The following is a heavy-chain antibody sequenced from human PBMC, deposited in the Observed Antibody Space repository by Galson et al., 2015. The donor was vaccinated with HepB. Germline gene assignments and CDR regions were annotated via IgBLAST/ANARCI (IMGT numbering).Heavy chain of an antibody. J-gene: IGHJ1*01. V-gene: IGHV4-59*01. CDR3: AKVAPGYNWIYEAGYFQY. D-gene: IGHD1-20*01. Sequence: ETLSLTCTVSGGSITNYYWTWIRQPPGKRLEWIGYIYCSGTTYYNPSLKSRVTISVDTSKNQFSLKLSSVTAADTAVYYCAKVAPGYNWIYEAGYFQYWGQGTLVTVSS. CDR1: GGSITNYY. CDR2: IYCSGTT.